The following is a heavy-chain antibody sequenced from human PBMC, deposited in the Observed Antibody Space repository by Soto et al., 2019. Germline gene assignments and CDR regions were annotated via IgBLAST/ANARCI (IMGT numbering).Heavy chain of an antibody. D-gene: IGHD2-15*01. V-gene: IGHV4-39*01. CDR1: GGSISSSSDY. CDR3: ASWWVNWFDH. J-gene: IGHJ5*02. CDR2: IYYSGST. Sequence: PXETLSLTCTVSGGSISSSSDYWGWIRQPPGKELEWIGSIYYSGSTYYNPSLKSRVTISVDTSKNQFSLKLSSVTAADTAVYYCASWWVNWFDHWGQGTLVTVSS.